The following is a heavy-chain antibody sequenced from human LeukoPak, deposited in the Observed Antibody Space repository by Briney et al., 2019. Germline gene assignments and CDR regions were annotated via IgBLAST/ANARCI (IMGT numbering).Heavy chain of an antibody. J-gene: IGHJ4*02. CDR3: AKKGWEDGLDRTPDLLYYFDY. V-gene: IGHV3-33*06. CDR1: GFTFSSYG. Sequence: GGSLRLSCAASGFTFSSYGMHWVRQAPGKGLEWVAVIWYDGSNKYYADSVKGRFTISRDNSKNTLYLQMNSLRAEDTAVYYCAKKGWEDGLDRTPDLLYYFDYWGQGTLVTVSS. D-gene: IGHD5-24*01. CDR2: IWYDGSNK.